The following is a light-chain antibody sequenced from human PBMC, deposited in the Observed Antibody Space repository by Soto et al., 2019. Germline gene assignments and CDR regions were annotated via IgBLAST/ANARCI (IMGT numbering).Light chain of an antibody. CDR1: QGIGND. V-gene: IGKV1-6*02. CDR2: AAT. Sequence: AIQMAQSPSSLSASVGDRVTITCRASQGIGNDVGWYQQKPGKAPKLLLYAATTLQSGVPSMFSGTRSGTDFTLTIISLQPEDFATYYCLQDHNYPLTFGGVTKVEIK. CDR3: LQDHNYPLT. J-gene: IGKJ4*01.